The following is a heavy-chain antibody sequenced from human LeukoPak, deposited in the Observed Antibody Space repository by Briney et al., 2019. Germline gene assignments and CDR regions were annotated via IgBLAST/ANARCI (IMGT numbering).Heavy chain of an antibody. J-gene: IGHJ6*03. Sequence: GGSLRISCAASGFTFSSYWRSWGRQAPGKGLEWVANIKQDGSEKYYVDSVKGRFTISRDNAKNSLYLQMNSLRAEDTAVYYCARDGGWNGLGYYMDVWGKGTTVTVSS. CDR2: IKQDGSEK. CDR3: ARDGGWNGLGYYMDV. D-gene: IGHD1-1*01. V-gene: IGHV3-7*01. CDR1: GFTFSSYW.